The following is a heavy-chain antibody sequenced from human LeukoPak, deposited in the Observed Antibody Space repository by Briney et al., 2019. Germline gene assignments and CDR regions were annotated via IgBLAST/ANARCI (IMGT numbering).Heavy chain of an antibody. D-gene: IGHD3-10*01. CDR1: GYSFTSYW. CDR3: ARHAYFGSGSYYESFDY. CDR2: IYPGDSDT. Sequence: GESLKISCKGSGYSFTSYWIGWVRQMPGKGLEWMGIIYPGDSDTRYSPSFQGQVTISADKSISTAYLQWSSLKASDTAMYYCARHAYFGSGSYYESFDYWGQGTLVTVSS. V-gene: IGHV5-51*01. J-gene: IGHJ4*02.